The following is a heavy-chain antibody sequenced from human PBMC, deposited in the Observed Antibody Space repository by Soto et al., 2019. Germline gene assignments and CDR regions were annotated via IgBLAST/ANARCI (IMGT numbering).Heavy chain of an antibody. CDR1: GGSISGYY. D-gene: IGHD2-2*01. CDR2: IYSDGTT. V-gene: IGHV4-4*07. CDR3: SRVGCSNSKCYTRGMDV. J-gene: IGHJ6*02. Sequence: SETLSLTCTVSGGSISGYYWSWVRQPAGKGLEWVGRIYSDGTTDYSPSLKSRVTMSLDTSKDQFSLHLNSVTAADTAVYYCSRVGCSNSKCYTRGMDVWGQGTTVTVSS.